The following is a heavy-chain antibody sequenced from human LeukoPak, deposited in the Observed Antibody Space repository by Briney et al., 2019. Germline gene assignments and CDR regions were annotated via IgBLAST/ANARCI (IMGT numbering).Heavy chain of an antibody. CDR2: ISGSGGST. CDR3: AKDRSGTYYNDLDY. J-gene: IGHJ4*02. D-gene: IGHD3-10*01. V-gene: IGHV3-23*01. CDR1: GFTFSSSA. Sequence: GGSLRLSCAASGFTFSSSAMSWVRQAPGKGLEWVAAISGSGGSTYYADSVKGRFTVSRDNSKNTLYLQMNSLKAEDTAVYYCAKDRSGTYYNDLDYWGQGTLVTVSS.